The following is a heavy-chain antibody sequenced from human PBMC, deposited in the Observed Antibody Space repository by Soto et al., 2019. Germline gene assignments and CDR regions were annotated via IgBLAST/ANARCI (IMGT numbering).Heavy chain of an antibody. J-gene: IGHJ3*01. CDR2: IRHTTSAT. CDR3: ARDRGSSGMFELDV. CDR1: QFPFDVYS. Sequence: QSGGSLRLSCVASQFPFDVYSMHWVRQAPGKGLEWVSYIRHTTSATFYADAVKGRFTISRDNRKNSLFLRMNSLRDDDTGVYFCARDRGSSGMFELDVWGPGTLVTVSS. D-gene: IGHD6-19*01. V-gene: IGHV3-48*02.